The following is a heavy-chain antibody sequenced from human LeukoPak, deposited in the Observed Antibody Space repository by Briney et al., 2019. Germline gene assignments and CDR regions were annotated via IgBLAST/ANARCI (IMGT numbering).Heavy chain of an antibody. CDR1: GFTFNDYG. CDR2: ISWNSGTI. D-gene: IGHD1-26*01. Sequence: SGGSLRLSCAASGFTFNDYGMHWVRQPPGKGLEWVSLISWNSGTIGYADSVKGRFTISRDNAESSLFLQMDSLRAEDTALYYCAKGSQVGTKTYTFHIWGQGTMVTVSS. V-gene: IGHV3-9*01. CDR3: AKGSQVGTKTYTFHI. J-gene: IGHJ3*02.